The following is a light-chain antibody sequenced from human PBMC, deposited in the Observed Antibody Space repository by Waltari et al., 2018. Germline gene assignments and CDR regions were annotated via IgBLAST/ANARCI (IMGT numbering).Light chain of an antibody. Sequence: QSVLTQPPSASGTPGQRVSISCSGSNSNPGSNYLYWYQQLPGRAPNLLIYRNNQRPTGVPDRFSGSKYGTSASLAISGLRSEDEAVYYCASWDDSHYVFGPGTKVTVL. CDR3: ASWDDSHYV. V-gene: IGLV1-47*01. J-gene: IGLJ1*01. CDR2: RNN. CDR1: NSNPGSNY.